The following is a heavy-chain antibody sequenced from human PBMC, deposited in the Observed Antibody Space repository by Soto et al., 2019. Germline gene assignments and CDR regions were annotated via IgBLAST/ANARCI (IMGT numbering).Heavy chain of an antibody. D-gene: IGHD1-26*01. J-gene: IGHJ4*02. CDR3: ARVRIVGATTVFGY. CDR2: INAGNGNT. V-gene: IGHV1-3*01. Sequence: SVKVSCKASGYTFTSYAMHWVRQAPGQRLEWMGWINAGNGNTKYSQKFQGRVTITRDTSASTAYMELSSLRSEDTAVYYCARVRIVGATTVFGYWGQGTLVTVSS. CDR1: GYTFTSYA.